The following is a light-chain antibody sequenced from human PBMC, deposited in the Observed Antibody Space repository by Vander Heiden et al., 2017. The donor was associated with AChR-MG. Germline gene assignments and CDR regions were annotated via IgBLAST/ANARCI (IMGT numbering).Light chain of an antibody. CDR2: TNN. CDR3: AAWDDRLNVVV. V-gene: IGLV1-44*01. CDR1: RPNIGSNT. J-gene: IGLJ3*02. Sequence: QSVVTQPPSASGTPRQRVTISCSGSRPNIGSNTVNWYQQVPGTAPKLLIYTNNQRPSGVPDRFSGSKSGTSASLAISGLQSEDEADYYCAAWDDRLNVVVFGGGTKLTVL.